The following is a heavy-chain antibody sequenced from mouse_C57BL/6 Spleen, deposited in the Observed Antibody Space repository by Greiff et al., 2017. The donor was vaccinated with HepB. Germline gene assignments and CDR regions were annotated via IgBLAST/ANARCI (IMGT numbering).Heavy chain of an antibody. V-gene: IGHV1-59*01. J-gene: IGHJ2*01. CDR1: GYTFTSYW. Sequence: VQLQQPGAELVRPGTSVKLSCKASGYTFTSYWMHWVKQRPGQGLEWIGVIDPSDSYTNYNQKFKGKATLTVDTSSSTAYMQLSSLTSEDSAVYYCARWGYGSSYFDYWGQGTTLTVSS. D-gene: IGHD1-1*01. CDR2: IDPSDSYT. CDR3: ARWGYGSSYFDY.